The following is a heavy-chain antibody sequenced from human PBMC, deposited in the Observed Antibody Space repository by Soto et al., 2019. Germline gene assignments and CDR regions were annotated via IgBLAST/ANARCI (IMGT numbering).Heavy chain of an antibody. Sequence: TLSLTCTVSGGSISSSSYYWGWIRQPPGKGLEWIGSIYYSGSTYYNPSLKSRVTISVDTSKNQFSLKLSSVTAADTAVYYCARSGDYYGMDVSGPATTVSV. J-gene: IGHJ6*02. CDR1: GGSISSSSYY. CDR3: ARSGDYYGMDV. CDR2: IYYSGST. V-gene: IGHV4-39*01. D-gene: IGHD2-8*02.